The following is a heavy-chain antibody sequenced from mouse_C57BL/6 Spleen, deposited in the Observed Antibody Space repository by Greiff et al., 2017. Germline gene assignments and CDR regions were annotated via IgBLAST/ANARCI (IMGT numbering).Heavy chain of an antibody. J-gene: IGHJ2*01. Sequence: SGPELVKPGDSVKISCKASGYSFTGYFMNWVMQSHGKSLEWIGRINPYNGDTFYNQKFKGKATLTVDKSSSTANMELLSLTSEDSAVYYCARGSFDYWGQGTTLTVSS. V-gene: IGHV1-20*01. CDR2: INPYNGDT. CDR1: GYSFTGYF. CDR3: ARGSFDY.